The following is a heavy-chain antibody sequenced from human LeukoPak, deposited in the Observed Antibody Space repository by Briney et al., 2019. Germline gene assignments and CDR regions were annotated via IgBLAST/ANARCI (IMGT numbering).Heavy chain of an antibody. CDR3: ARYSNYGDYYYYYMDV. Sequence: PSETLSLTCTVSGGSISSYYWSWIRQPPGKGLEWIGYIYYSGSTYYNPSLKSRVTISVDTSKNQFSLKLSSVTAADTAVYYCARYSNYGDYYYYYMDVWGKGTTVTVSS. J-gene: IGHJ6*03. D-gene: IGHD4-11*01. V-gene: IGHV4-59*01. CDR1: GGSISSYY. CDR2: IYYSGST.